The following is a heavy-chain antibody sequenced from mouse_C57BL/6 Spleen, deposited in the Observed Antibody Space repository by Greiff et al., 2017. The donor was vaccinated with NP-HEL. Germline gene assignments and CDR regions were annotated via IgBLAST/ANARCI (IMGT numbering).Heavy chain of an antibody. J-gene: IGHJ1*03. D-gene: IGHD2-4*01. V-gene: IGHV1-26*01. CDR3: ARGCYDYDGLWYFDV. CDR2: INPNNGGT. Sequence: EVQLQQSGPELVKPGASVKISCKASGYTFTDYYMNWVKQSHGKSLEWIGDINPNNGGTSYNQKFKGKATLTVDKSSSTAYMELRSLTSEDSAVYYCARGCYDYDGLWYFDVWGTGTTVTVSS. CDR1: GYTFTDYY.